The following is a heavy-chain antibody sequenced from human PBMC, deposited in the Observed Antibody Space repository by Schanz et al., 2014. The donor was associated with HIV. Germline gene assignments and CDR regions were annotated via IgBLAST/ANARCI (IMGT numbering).Heavy chain of an antibody. J-gene: IGHJ4*02. CDR2: ISGYIGNT. V-gene: IGHV1-18*01. Sequence: QVWLVQSGAEVKKPGASVRVSCKASGYTFTNYGINWVRQAPGQGLEWMGWISGYIGNTNYAQNLQGRVTMTADTFTSTAYMELRSLTSDDTAVYYCARGYCGGGTCYSGDYWGQGTLVTVSS. D-gene: IGHD2-15*01. CDR3: ARGYCGGGTCYSGDY. CDR1: GYTFTNYG.